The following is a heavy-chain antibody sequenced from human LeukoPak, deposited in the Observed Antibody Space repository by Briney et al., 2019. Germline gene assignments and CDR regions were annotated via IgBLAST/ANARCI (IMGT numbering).Heavy chain of an antibody. CDR1: GCSISSYY. Sequence: SETLSLTCTVSGCSISSYYWSWIRQPPGKGLEWIGYIYYSGSTNYNPSLKSRVTISVDTSKNQFSLKLSSVTAADTAVYYCARAIDDILTGYYIDYWGQGTLVTVSS. J-gene: IGHJ4*02. D-gene: IGHD3-9*01. CDR3: ARAIDDILTGYYIDY. V-gene: IGHV4-59*01. CDR2: IYYSGST.